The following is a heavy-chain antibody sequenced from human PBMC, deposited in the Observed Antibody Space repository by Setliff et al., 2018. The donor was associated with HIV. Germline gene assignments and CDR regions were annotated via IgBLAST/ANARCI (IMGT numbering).Heavy chain of an antibody. CDR2: IYHSGST. CDR3: ARQFEISGVVIGNWFDP. CDR1: GYSISSGYY. D-gene: IGHD3-3*01. V-gene: IGHV4-38-2*01. Sequence: LSLTCAVSGYSISSGYYWVWIRQPPGKGLEWIGTIYHSGSTYYNPSLKSRVTISVDTSKNQFSLKLSSVTAADTAVYYCARQFEISGVVIGNWFDPWGRGSLVTVSS. J-gene: IGHJ5*02.